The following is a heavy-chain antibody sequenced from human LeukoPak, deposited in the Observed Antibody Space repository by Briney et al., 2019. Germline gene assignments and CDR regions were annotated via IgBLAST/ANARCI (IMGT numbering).Heavy chain of an antibody. CDR1: GGTFSSYA. D-gene: IGHD2-15*01. CDR3: ARCHRGGSCR. V-gene: IGHV1-69*05. J-gene: IGHJ4*02. Sequence: ASVKVSCKASGGTFSSYAISWVRQAPGQGLEWMGGIIPIFGTANYAQKFQGRVTMTRDTSTSTVYMELSSLRSEDTAVYYCARCHRGGSCRWGQGTLVTVSS. CDR2: IIPIFGTA.